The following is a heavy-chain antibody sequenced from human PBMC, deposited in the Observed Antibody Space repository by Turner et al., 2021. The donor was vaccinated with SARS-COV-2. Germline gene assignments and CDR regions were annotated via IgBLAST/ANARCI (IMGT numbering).Heavy chain of an antibody. D-gene: IGHD3-10*01. V-gene: IGHV1-18*01. Sequence: QVQLVQSGAEVKKPGASLKVSCKASGYTFTSYGISWVRQAPGQGLEWMGWISAYNGYKNYAQKLQGRVTMNTDTSTSTAYMELRSLRSDDTAVYYCARAYGSGSYGHYYGMDVWGQGTTVTVSS. CDR1: GYTFTSYG. J-gene: IGHJ6*02. CDR2: ISAYNGYK. CDR3: ARAYGSGSYGHYYGMDV.